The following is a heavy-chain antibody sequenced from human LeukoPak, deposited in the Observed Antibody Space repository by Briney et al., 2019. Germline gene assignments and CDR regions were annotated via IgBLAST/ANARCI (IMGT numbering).Heavy chain of an antibody. CDR2: IYYSGGT. D-gene: IGHD3-10*01. CDR3: AGQRVHYYGSGRYVNDY. Sequence: SETLSLTCTVSGGSISSSSYYWGWIRQPPGKGLEWIGSIYYSGGTYYNPSLKSGVTISVDTSKNQFSLKLSSVTAADTAVDYCAGQRVHYYGSGRYVNDYWGQGTLVPLSS. J-gene: IGHJ4*02. CDR1: GGSISSSSYY. V-gene: IGHV4-39*01.